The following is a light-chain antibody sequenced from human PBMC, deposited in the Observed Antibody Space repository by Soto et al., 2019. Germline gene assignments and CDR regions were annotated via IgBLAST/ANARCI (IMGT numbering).Light chain of an antibody. J-gene: IGLJ3*02. V-gene: IGLV2-8*01. CDR1: SSDIGGYNY. CDR2: EVN. CDR3: SSCAAGGV. Sequence: QSVLTQPPSASGSPGQSVAISCIGTSSDIGGYNYVSWYQQHPGKAPKLIIYEVNKRPSGVPDRFSGSKSGNTASLTVSGLQAEDEAQYYCSSCAAGGVFGGGTKVTVL.